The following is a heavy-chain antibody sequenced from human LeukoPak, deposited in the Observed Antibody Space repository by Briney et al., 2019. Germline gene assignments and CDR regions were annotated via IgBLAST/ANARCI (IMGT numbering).Heavy chain of an antibody. CDR3: ARRLGSSSTGFDY. D-gene: IGHD2-2*01. V-gene: IGHV4-59*08. J-gene: IGHJ4*02. Sequence: SETLSLTCTVSGGSISSYYWSWIRQPPGKGLEWIGSIHYSGSTTYNPSPKSPVTISVDTSKTPFSLKLSSVTAADTAVYYCARRLGSSSTGFDYWGQGTLVTVSS. CDR1: GGSISSYY. CDR2: IHYSGST.